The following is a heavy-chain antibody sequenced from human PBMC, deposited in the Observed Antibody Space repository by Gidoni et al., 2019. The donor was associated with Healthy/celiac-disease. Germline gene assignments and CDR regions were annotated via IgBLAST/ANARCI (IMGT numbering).Heavy chain of an antibody. J-gene: IGHJ4*02. CDR3: ARGCGSYSLDY. Sequence: QVQLVESGGGVVQPGRSLRLPCAASGFTFSSYAMHWVRQAPGKGLEWVAVISYDGSNKYYADSVKGRFTISRDNSKNTLYLQMNSLRAEDTAVYYCARGCGSYSLDYWGQGTLVTVSS. CDR1: GFTFSSYA. CDR2: ISYDGSNK. D-gene: IGHD1-26*01. V-gene: IGHV3-30-3*01.